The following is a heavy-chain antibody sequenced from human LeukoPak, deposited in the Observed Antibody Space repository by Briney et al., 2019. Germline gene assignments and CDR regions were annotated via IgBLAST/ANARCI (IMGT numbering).Heavy chain of an antibody. J-gene: IGHJ6*03. CDR2: IKQDGSEK. Sequence: PGGSLRLSCAASGFIFSSYWMSWVRQAPGKGLEWVANIKQDGSEKYYVDSVKGRFTISRDNAKNSLYLQMNSLTAEDTAVYYCARDPYSGSYSADVYYYMDVWGKGTTVTVSS. CDR1: GFIFSSYW. D-gene: IGHD1-26*01. CDR3: ARDPYSGSYSADVYYYMDV. V-gene: IGHV3-7*01.